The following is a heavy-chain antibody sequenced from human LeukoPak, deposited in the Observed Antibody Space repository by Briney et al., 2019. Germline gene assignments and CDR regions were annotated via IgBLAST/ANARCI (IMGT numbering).Heavy chain of an antibody. CDR1: GFTFSSSW. D-gene: IGHD3/OR15-3a*01. Sequence: GGSLRLSCAVSGFTFSSSWMDWVRQAPGKGLEWVANIKEDGSVKNYVDSVKGRFTISRDNTKNSLYLQMNSLRAEDTAVYYCAKNFGHQQFDSWGQGTLVIVYS. V-gene: IGHV3-7*01. CDR2: IKEDGSVK. J-gene: IGHJ4*02. CDR3: AKNFGHQQFDS.